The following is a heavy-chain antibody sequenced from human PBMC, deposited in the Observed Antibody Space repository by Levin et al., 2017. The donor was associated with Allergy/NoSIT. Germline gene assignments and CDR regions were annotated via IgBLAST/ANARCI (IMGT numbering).Heavy chain of an antibody. D-gene: IGHD3-9*01. Sequence: PGGSLRLSCAASGFTLSGSAVHWVRQASGKGLEWLGRIRSKANNYATAYAVSVQGRFIISRDDSKNTADLQMNSLKTEDTAVYYCSNYDILTGFLSWGQGTLVTVSS. V-gene: IGHV3-73*01. CDR3: SNYDILTGFLS. CDR2: IRSKANNYAT. CDR1: GFTLSGSA. J-gene: IGHJ5*02.